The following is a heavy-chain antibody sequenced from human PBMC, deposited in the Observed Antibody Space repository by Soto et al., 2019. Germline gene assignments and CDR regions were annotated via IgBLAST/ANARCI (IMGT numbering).Heavy chain of an antibody. CDR1: GFTFTTYA. D-gene: IGHD2-2*01. J-gene: IGHJ4*02. V-gene: IGHV3-23*01. CDR3: AKTGFGRYCSSTSCVHFDY. CDR2: ISGSGGRT. Sequence: EVQVLESGGGLVQPGGSLRLSCVASGFTFTTYAMTWVRQAPGKGLEWVSIISGSGGRTHYADSVKGRFIISRDNSENTLYLQMNCLRAEDTAVYYCAKTGFGRYCSSTSCVHFDYWGQGTLVTVSS.